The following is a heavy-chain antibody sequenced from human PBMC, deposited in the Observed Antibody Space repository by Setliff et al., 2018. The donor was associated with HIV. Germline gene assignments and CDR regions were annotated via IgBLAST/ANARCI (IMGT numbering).Heavy chain of an antibody. D-gene: IGHD3-3*01. CDR3: ARGPQYNFWGGYLGL. J-gene: IGHJ4*02. CDR2: IDSDGSDT. V-gene: IGHV3-74*01. Sequence: PGESLKISCVASGLTFSNYWMHWVRQAPGKGLVWVSRIDSDGSDTDYADSVRGRFTISRDNAKNTLYLQMTSLRAEDTAVYYCARGPQYNFWGGYLGLWGRGTLDTVSS. CDR1: GLTFSNYW.